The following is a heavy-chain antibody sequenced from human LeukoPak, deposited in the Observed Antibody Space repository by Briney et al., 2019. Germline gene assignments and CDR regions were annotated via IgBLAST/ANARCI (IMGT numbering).Heavy chain of an antibody. J-gene: IGHJ5*02. CDR1: GFTIGNHG. CDR3: AKDWGSSDWYNWFDP. V-gene: IGHV3-30*18. D-gene: IGHD6-19*01. Sequence: GTSLRLSCVVSGFTIGNHGMHWVRQAPGKGLEWVAMISHDGGSEHYGDSVKGRLTISRDNSKNTLYLHMNSLRVEDTAVYYCAKDWGSSDWYNWFDPWGQGTLVTVSS. CDR2: ISHDGGSE.